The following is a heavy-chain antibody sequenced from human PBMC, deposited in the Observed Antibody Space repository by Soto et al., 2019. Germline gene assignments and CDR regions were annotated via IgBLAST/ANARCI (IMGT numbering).Heavy chain of an antibody. CDR1: GYTFTSYA. V-gene: IGHV1-3*01. CDR2: INAGNGNT. CDR3: ARGSSSYAFDI. D-gene: IGHD6-6*01. J-gene: IGHJ3*02. Sequence: QVQLVQSGAEVKKPGASVKVSCKASGYTFTSYAMHWVRQAPGQRLEWMGWINAGNGNTKYSQKFQGRVTITRDTAASTAYMELSSLRSEDTAVYYCARGSSSYAFDIWGQGTMVTVSS.